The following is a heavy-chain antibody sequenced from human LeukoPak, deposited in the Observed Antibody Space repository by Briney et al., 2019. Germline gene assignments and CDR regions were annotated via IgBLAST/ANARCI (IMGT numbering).Heavy chain of an antibody. V-gene: IGHV1-2*02. CDR1: GYTFTDYY. CDR3: ARANFLYCSSSTCLFDY. Sequence: ASVKASCKASGYTFTDYYMHWVRQAPGQGFEWMGWIDPNDGDTNYAQKFQGRVTMTRDTSISTAHMEVSRLRSDDTAVYYCARANFLYCSSSTCLFDYWGQGTLVTVSS. D-gene: IGHD2-2*01. CDR2: IDPNDGDT. J-gene: IGHJ4*02.